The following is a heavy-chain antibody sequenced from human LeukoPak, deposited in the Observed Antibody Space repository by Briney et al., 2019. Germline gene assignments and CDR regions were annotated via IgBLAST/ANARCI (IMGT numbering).Heavy chain of an antibody. CDR1: GGSISSYY. CDR2: IHYSGST. CDR3: ARSIYGSGPFDP. Sequence: SETLSLTCTVSGGSISSYYWSWIRQPPGKGLEWIGYIHYSGSTHYNPSLTSRVTISVDTSKNQFSLKLSSVTAADTAVYYCARSIYGSGPFDPWGQGTLVTVSS. V-gene: IGHV4-59*01. J-gene: IGHJ5*02. D-gene: IGHD3-10*01.